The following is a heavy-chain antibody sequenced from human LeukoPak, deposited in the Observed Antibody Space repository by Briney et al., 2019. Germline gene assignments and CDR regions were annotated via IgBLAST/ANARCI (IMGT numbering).Heavy chain of an antibody. CDR2: ICYSGST. D-gene: IGHD3-22*01. Sequence: SETLSLTCTVSGGSISSYYWSWIRQPPGKGLEWIGYICYSGSTNYNPSLKSRVTISVDTSKNQFSLKLSSVTAADTAVYYCAREAYDSSGYYYVFDYWGQGTLVTVSS. CDR1: GGSISSYY. CDR3: AREAYDSSGYYYVFDY. J-gene: IGHJ4*02. V-gene: IGHV4-59*01.